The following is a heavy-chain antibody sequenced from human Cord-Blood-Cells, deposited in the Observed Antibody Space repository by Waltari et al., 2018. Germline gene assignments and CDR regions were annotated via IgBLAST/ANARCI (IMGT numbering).Heavy chain of an antibody. J-gene: IGHJ5*02. CDR1: GYPSTGYY. D-gene: IGHD2-2*02. V-gene: IGHV1-2*02. Sequence: QVQLVPSGADVKKPGASVKVYCKASGYPSTGYYTHWVRPAPGQGLEWIGWINPNSGGTNYAQKFQGRVTMTRDTSISTAYMELSRLRSDDTAVYYCARDSHCSSTSCYMSWFDPWGQGTLVTVSS. CDR2: INPNSGGT. CDR3: ARDSHCSSTSCYMSWFDP.